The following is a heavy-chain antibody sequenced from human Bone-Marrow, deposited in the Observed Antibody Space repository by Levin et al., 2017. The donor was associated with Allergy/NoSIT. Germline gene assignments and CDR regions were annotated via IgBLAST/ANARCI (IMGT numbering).Heavy chain of an antibody. V-gene: IGHV1-46*01. CDR2: INPSGGST. D-gene: IGHD5-12*01. J-gene: IGHJ4*02. CDR3: ARDIGYDLGSQTEGFDY. Sequence: ASVKVSCKASGYTFTSYYMHWVRQAPGQGLEWMGIINPSGGSTSYAQKFQGRVTMTRDTSTSTVYMELSSLRSEDTAVYYCARDIGYDLGSQTEGFDYWGQGTLVTVSS. CDR1: GYTFTSYY.